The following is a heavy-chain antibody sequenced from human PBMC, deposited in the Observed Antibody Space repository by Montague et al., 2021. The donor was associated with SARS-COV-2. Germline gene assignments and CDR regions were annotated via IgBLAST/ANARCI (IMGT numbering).Heavy chain of an antibody. CDR2: ISSSSSYI. J-gene: IGHJ4*02. Sequence: SLRPSCAASGFTFSSYSMNWVRQAPGKGLEWVSSISSSSSYIYYADSVKGRFTISRDNAKNSLYLQMNSLRAEDTAVYYCARNLGSGWAFFDYWGQGTLVTVSS. CDR3: ARNLGSGWAFFDY. D-gene: IGHD6-19*01. CDR1: GFTFSSYS. V-gene: IGHV3-21*01.